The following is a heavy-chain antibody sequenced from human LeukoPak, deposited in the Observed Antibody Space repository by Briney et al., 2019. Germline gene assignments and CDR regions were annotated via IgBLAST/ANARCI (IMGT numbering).Heavy chain of an antibody. D-gene: IGHD5-24*01. CDR2: ISSSGSTI. J-gene: IGHJ4*02. Sequence: PGGSLRLSCAASRFTFSDYYMSWIRQAPGKGLEWVSYISSSGSTIYYADSVKGRFTISRDNAKNSLYLQMNSLRAEDTAVYYCARSLITDGYNYHLFDYWGQGTLVTVSS. V-gene: IGHV3-11*04. CDR1: RFTFSDYY. CDR3: ARSLITDGYNYHLFDY.